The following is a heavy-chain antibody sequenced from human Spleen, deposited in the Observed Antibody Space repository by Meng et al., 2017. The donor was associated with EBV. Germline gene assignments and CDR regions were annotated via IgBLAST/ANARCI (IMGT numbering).Heavy chain of an antibody. CDR3: ARGGRVAATFWYFDL. Sequence: LRLLESASALVKPSPPLPLTFAVSGGCIGSGCSSWSWIRQPPGKGLQWIGYIYQSGGTYYNPSLKSRVTISADRSKNQFSLKLSSVTAADTAVYYCARGGRVAATFWYFDLWGRGTLVTVSS. CDR1: GGCIGSGCSS. J-gene: IGHJ2*01. CDR2: IYQSGGT. D-gene: IGHD1-26*01. V-gene: IGHV4-30-2*01.